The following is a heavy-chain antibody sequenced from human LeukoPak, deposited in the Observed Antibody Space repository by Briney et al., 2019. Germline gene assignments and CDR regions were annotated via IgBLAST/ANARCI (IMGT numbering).Heavy chain of an antibody. V-gene: IGHV1-8*01. CDR1: GYTFTSYE. CDR3: ARGPLLRYFDWLSYNYYYGIDV. Sequence: ASVKVSCKPSGYTFTSYETNRVRQATGQGLEWMGWMNPNSGNTGYAQKFQGRVTMTRNTSISTAYMELSSLRSEDTAVYYCARGPLLRYFDWLSYNYYYGIDVWGQGTTVTVSS. J-gene: IGHJ6*02. D-gene: IGHD3-9*01. CDR2: MNPNSGNT.